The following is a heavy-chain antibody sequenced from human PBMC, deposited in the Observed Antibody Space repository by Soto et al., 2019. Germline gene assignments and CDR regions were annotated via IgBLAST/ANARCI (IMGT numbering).Heavy chain of an antibody. CDR3: ARDIDSNYYEY. J-gene: IGHJ4*02. CDR2: IYYSGST. D-gene: IGHD4-4*01. Sequence: TLARTFTVSGGSISSCGYYWSWIRQNPVKGLEWIGYIYYSGSTYYNPSLKSRVTISVDTSKKQFSLKLSSVTAAETAVYYCARDIDSNYYEYWGQGTLVSVSS. CDR1: GGSISSCGYY. V-gene: IGHV4-31*03.